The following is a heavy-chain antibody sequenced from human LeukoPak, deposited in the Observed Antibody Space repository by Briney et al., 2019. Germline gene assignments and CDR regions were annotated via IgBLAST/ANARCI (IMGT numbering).Heavy chain of an antibody. Sequence: PSETLSLTCTVSGGSVSSGSYYWSWIRQSPGKGLEWIGYISYSGSTNYNPSLKSRVTISVGASKSQFSLKLSSVTAADTAVYYCARATASYYFDYWGQGTLVTASS. J-gene: IGHJ4*02. CDR1: GGSVSSGSYY. V-gene: IGHV4-61*01. CDR2: ISYSGST. CDR3: ARATASYYFDY.